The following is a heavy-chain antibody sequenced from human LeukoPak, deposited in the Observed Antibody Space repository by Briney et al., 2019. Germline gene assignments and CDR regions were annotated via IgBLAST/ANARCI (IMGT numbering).Heavy chain of an antibody. Sequence: GESLKISCKGSGYSFTSYWIGWVRQMPGKGLEWMGIIYPGDSDTRYSPSLQGQVTISADKSISTAYLQWSSLKASDTAMYYCARQLNLITGTTSYFDYWGQGTLVTVSS. CDR3: ARQLNLITGTTSYFDY. CDR2: IYPGDSDT. D-gene: IGHD1-20*01. V-gene: IGHV5-51*01. CDR1: GYSFTSYW. J-gene: IGHJ4*02.